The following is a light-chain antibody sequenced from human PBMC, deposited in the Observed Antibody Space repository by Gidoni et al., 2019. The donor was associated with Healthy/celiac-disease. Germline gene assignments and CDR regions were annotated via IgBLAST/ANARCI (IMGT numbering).Light chain of an antibody. CDR2: PAS. V-gene: IGKV1-39*01. CDR1: QSISSY. Sequence: DIQMTQSPSSLSASVGDRVTITCRASQSISSYLHWYQQKPGKAPKLLIYPASSLQSGVPSRFSGSGSGTDLTLTISSLQPEDFATYYCQQSYSTPWTFGQGTKVEIK. J-gene: IGKJ1*01. CDR3: QQSYSTPWT.